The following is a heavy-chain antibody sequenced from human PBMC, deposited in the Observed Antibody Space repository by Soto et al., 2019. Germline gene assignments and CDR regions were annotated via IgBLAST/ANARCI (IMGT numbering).Heavy chain of an antibody. V-gene: IGHV3-74*01. CDR1: GFTFSSYW. CDR2: INSDGSST. J-gene: IGHJ6*02. Sequence: GGSLRLSCAASGFTFSSYWMHWVRQAPGKGLVWVSRINSDGSSTSYADSVKGRFTISRDNAKNTLYLQMNSLRAEDTAVYYCASPRFWYDFRSGYAPQDDYYYYGMDVWGQGTTVTVSS. D-gene: IGHD3-3*01. CDR3: ASPRFWYDFRSGYAPQDDYYYYGMDV.